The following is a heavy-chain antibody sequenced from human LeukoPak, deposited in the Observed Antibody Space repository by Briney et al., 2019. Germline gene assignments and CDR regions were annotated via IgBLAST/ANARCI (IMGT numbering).Heavy chain of an antibody. CDR2: IYPGDSDT. V-gene: IGHV5-51*01. D-gene: IGHD1-20*01. CDR1: GYSFTSYW. CDR3: ACLSITGTPEEVSAGAFDI. Sequence: GESLKISCKGSGYSFTSYWIGWVRQMPGKGLEWMGIIYPGDSDTRYSPSFQGQVTISADKSISTAYLQWSSLKASDTAMYYCACLSITGTPEEVSAGAFDIWGQGTMVTVSS. J-gene: IGHJ3*02.